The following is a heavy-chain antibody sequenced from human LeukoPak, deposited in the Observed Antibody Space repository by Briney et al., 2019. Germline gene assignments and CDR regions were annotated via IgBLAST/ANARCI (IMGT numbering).Heavy chain of an antibody. CDR2: MNPNSGNT. D-gene: IGHD6-6*01. V-gene: IGHV1-8*03. CDR3: ARSYSSSHFDY. Sequence: ASVEVSCKASGYTFTSYDINWVRQATGQGLEWMGWMNPNSGNTGYAQKFQGRVTITRNTSISTAYMELSSLRSEDTAVYYCARSYSSSHFDYWGQGTLVTVSS. J-gene: IGHJ4*02. CDR1: GYTFTSYD.